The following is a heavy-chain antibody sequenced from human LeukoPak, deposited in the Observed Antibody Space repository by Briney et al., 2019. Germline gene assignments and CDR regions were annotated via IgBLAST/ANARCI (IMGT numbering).Heavy chain of an antibody. D-gene: IGHD3-10*01. V-gene: IGHV3-21*01. J-gene: IGHJ4*02. CDR3: AKDQDPHSYGSGSYAPFDY. CDR2: ISSSGGYI. Sequence: PGGSLRLSSAASGFTFSSYSLNWVRQAPGKGLEWVSSISSSGGYIYYADSLKGRFTISRDNAKNSLYLQMNSLRADDTAVYYCAKDQDPHSYGSGSYAPFDYWGQGTLVTVSS. CDR1: GFTFSSYS.